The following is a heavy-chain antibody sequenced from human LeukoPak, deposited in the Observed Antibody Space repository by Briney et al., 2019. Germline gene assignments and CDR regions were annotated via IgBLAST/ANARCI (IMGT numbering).Heavy chain of an antibody. V-gene: IGHV1-18*01. CDR1: GGTFSSYA. D-gene: IGHD1-26*01. CDR3: ARDRYGVRSGSCDY. J-gene: IGHJ4*02. Sequence: ASVKVSCKASGGTFSSYAISWVRQAPGQGLEWMGWISGDNGDTNYAQKLQGRVTMTTDTSTSTAYMELRSLRYDDTAVYYCARDRYGVRSGSCDYWGQGTLVTVSS. CDR2: ISGDNGDT.